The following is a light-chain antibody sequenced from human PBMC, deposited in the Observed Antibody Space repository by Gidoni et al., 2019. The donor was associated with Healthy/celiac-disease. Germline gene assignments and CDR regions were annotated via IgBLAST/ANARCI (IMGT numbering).Light chain of an antibody. J-gene: IGKJ1*01. V-gene: IGKV1-5*03. CDR2: QSS. CDR3: QQYNSYAWT. Sequence: DIQMTQSPSTPSASVGDRVTITCRASQSISSWLAWYQQKPGNAPKLLIYQSSSLESGVPSRFGSSGSGAEITLTISSLQPDDFATYYYQQYNSYAWTFGQGTKVEIK. CDR1: QSISSW.